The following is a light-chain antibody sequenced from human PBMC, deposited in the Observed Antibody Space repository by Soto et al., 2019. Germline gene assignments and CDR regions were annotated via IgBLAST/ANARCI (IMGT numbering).Light chain of an antibody. CDR2: AAS. Sequence: DIQMTQSPSSLSASVGDRVTITCRASQSISSYLNWYQQKPGKAPKLLIYAASSLQSGVPSRFSGSGSGTDFTLTIRSLEPEDFAIYYCQQRANWPPTTFGHGTRLEI. V-gene: IGKV1-39*01. CDR1: QSISSY. CDR3: QQRANWPPTT. J-gene: IGKJ5*01.